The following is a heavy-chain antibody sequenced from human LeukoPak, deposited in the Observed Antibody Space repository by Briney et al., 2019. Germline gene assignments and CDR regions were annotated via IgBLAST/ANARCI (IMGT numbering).Heavy chain of an antibody. CDR3: AKSVSGNIAAGPDY. V-gene: IGHV3-23*01. CDR1: GFAFRSYA. J-gene: IGHJ4*02. Sequence: GGSLRLSCAASGFAFRSYAMTWVRQAPGKGLEWVSVITGSGGNTYYADSVKGRFTISRDNSKDTLYLQMNMRADDTAVYYCAKSVSGNIAAGPDYWGQGTLVTVSS. D-gene: IGHD6-13*01. CDR2: ITGSGGNT.